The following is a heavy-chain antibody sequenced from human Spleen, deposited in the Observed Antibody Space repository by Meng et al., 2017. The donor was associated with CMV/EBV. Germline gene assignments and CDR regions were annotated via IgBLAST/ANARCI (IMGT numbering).Heavy chain of an antibody. J-gene: IGHJ4*02. CDR2: IRHDGNER. D-gene: IGHD3-3*01. CDR1: GFTFSTYW. V-gene: IGHV3-7*03. Sequence: GESLKISCAASGFTFSTYWMTWVRQAPGKGLEWVANIRHDGNERYYVDSVKGRFTISRDNAKNSLFLQMNNLRAEDTAVYYCARVNFDFWSGPDYWGQGTLVTVSS. CDR3: ARVNFDFWSGPDY.